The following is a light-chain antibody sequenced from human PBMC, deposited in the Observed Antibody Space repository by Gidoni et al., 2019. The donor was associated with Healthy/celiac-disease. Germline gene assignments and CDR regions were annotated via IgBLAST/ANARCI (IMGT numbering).Light chain of an antibody. V-gene: IGLV3-1*01. CDR3: QAWDSRTA. CDR1: RLGGKY. CDR2: QGS. J-gene: IGLJ2*01. Sequence: SFGLTQRPSVSVPPGQTASITCAGVRLGGKYAYGYHEKPSQSPVLGIYQGSTRPSGIPERFSGCNSGDTATLTIRGTEAVDEDCYYCQAWDSRTAFGGGTKLTVL.